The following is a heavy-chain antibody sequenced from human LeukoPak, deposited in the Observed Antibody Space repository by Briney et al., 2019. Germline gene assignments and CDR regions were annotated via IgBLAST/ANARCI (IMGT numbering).Heavy chain of an antibody. V-gene: IGHV3-74*03. Sequence: GGSLRLYCATYGFTFSNYWMSWLRQAPGKGLVWVSRIKNDGSSATYAESVKGRFTISRDNARNTLYLQMNSLRVDDTAVYYCAKSDWFDPWGRGILVTVSS. CDR1: GFTFSNYW. CDR2: IKNDGSSA. J-gene: IGHJ5*02. CDR3: AKSDWFDP.